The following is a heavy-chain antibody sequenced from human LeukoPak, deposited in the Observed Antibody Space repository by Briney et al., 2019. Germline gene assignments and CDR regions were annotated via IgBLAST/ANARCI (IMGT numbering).Heavy chain of an antibody. J-gene: IGHJ6*03. D-gene: IGHD2-2*01. CDR2: INPSGGST. V-gene: IGHV1-46*01. CDR3: AWGYQLLYMDV. CDR1: GYTFTSYY. Sequence: ASVKVSCKASGYTFTSYYMHWVRQAPGQGLEWMGIINPSGGSTSYAQKFLGRVTMTRDTSTSTVYMELSSLRSEDTAVYYCAWGYQLLYMDVWGKGTTVTVSS.